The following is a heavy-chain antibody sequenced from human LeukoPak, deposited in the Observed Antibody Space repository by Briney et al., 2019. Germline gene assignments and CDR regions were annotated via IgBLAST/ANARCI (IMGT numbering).Heavy chain of an antibody. CDR2: INPNSGGT. Sequence: ASVKVSCKASGYTFTGYYMHWVRQAPGQGLERMGRINPNSGGTNYAQKFQGRVTMTRDTSISTAYMELSRLRSDDTAVYYCARDKGYSSDWTLHYGMDVWGQGTTVTVSS. J-gene: IGHJ6*02. CDR1: GYTFTGYY. V-gene: IGHV1-2*06. CDR3: ARDKGYSSDWTLHYGMDV. D-gene: IGHD6-25*01.